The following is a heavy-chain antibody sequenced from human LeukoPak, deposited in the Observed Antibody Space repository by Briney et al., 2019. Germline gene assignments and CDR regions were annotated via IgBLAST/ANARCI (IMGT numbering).Heavy chain of an antibody. CDR3: ARDRDTAMVTPYYYGMDV. D-gene: IGHD5-18*01. CDR1: GFTSTNYA. Sequence: PGGSLRLSCAASGFTSTNYAMSWVRQAPGKGLEWVSASVGGGGTTFYADSVKGRFTISRDNAKNTVYLQMNSLRAEDTAVYYCARDRDTAMVTPYYYGMDVWGQGTTVTVSS. CDR2: SVGGGGTT. J-gene: IGHJ6*02. V-gene: IGHV3-23*01.